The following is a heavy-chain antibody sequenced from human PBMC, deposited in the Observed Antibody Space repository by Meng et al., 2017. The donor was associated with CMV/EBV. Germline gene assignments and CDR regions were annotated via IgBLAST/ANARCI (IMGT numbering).Heavy chain of an antibody. CDR1: GGSISSSSYY. CDR2: IYYSGST. V-gene: IGHV4-39*07. D-gene: IGHD1-26*01. J-gene: IGHJ4*02. Sequence: QLPLQGWGPGLVKPSETLSLTCTVSGGSISSSSYYWGWIRQPPGKGLEWIGSIYYSGSTYYNPSLKSRVTISVDTSKNQFSLKLSSVTAADTAVYYCARDSRSRIVGATVGGFDYWGQGTLVTVSS. CDR3: ARDSRSRIVGATVGGFDY.